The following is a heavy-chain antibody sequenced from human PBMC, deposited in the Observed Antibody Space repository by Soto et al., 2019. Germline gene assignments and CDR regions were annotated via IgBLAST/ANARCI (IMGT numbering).Heavy chain of an antibody. J-gene: IGHJ6*02. CDR3: ARSRDGYSFYYFYGMGV. V-gene: IGHV3-30*03. CDR2: ILYDGSNT. Sequence: ESGGGLVQPGRSLSLSCAASGFTFSNFRMHWVRQAPGKGLEWVAAILYDGSNTYYADSVKGRFTISRDNSKNTLYLEMNSLRAEDTAVYHCARSRDGYSFYYFYGMGVWGQGTTVTVSS. D-gene: IGHD4-4*01. CDR1: GFTFSNFR.